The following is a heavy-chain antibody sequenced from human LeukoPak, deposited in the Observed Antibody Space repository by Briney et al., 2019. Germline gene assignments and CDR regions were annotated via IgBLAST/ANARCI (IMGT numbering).Heavy chain of an antibody. Sequence: SETLSLTCAVAGYAVSGGYYWGWIGQPPGKGLEWSVSLYHSGSTYYNPSLKSRVTISVDTSKNQFSLKLSSVTAADTAVYYCASVTAGYYYGSGSLDYWGQGTLVTVSS. CDR1: GYAVSGGYY. CDR2: LYHSGST. D-gene: IGHD3-10*01. V-gene: IGHV4-38-2*01. CDR3: ASVTAGYYYGSGSLDY. J-gene: IGHJ4*02.